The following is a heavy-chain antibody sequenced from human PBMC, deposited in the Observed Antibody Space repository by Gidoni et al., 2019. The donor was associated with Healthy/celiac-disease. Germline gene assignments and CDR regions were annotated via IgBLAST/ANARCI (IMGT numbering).Heavy chain of an antibody. CDR1: GFPFRSYA. J-gene: IGHJ3*02. D-gene: IGHD4-17*01. CDR3: AKGDYATWVEAGAFDI. V-gene: IGHV3-23*01. CDR2: ISGSGGST. Sequence: EVQLLESGGGLVQPGGSLRLSCAASGFPFRSYAMSWVRQAPGKGLECVSAISGSGGSTYYADSVKGRFTISRDNSKNTLYLQMNSLRAEDTAVYYCAKGDYATWVEAGAFDIWGQGTMVTVSS.